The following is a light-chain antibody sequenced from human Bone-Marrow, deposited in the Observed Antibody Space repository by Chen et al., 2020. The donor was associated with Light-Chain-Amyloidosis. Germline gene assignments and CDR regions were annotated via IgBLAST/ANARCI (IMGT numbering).Light chain of an antibody. CDR3: QVWDRSSDRPV. CDR2: DDS. CDR1: NIGSTS. J-gene: IGLJ3*02. Sequence: SYVLTQPSSVSVAPGQTATIACGGNNIGSTSVHWYQQTPGQAPLLVGYDDSDRPSGIPERLSGSNSGNTANLTISRGEAGDEADDYCQVWDRSSDRPVFGGGTKLTVL. V-gene: IGLV3-21*02.